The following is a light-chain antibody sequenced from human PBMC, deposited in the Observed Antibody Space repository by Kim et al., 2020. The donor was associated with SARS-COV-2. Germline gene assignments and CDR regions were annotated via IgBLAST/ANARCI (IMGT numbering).Light chain of an antibody. V-gene: IGLV3-1*01. CDR2: QDS. Sequence: SYELTQPPSVSVSPGQTASITCSGDKLGDKYACWYQQKPGQYPVLVIYQDSKRPSGIPERFSGSNSGNTATLTISGTQAMDEADYYCQAWDSSTYVVFGGGTQLTVL. J-gene: IGLJ2*01. CDR1: KLGDKY. CDR3: QAWDSSTYVV.